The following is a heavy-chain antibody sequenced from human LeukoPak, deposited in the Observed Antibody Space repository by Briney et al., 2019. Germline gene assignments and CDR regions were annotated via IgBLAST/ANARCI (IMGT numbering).Heavy chain of an antibody. CDR1: GYAFTGYY. Sequence: ASVKVSCKASGYAFTGYYIHWVRQAPGQGLEWMGWINPRSGASQYSQNFQGRVTMTRDTSISTAYMELSRLRSDDTAVYYCARDLVLRGVGASDAFDIWGQGTMVTVSS. J-gene: IGHJ3*02. CDR2: INPRSGAS. V-gene: IGHV1-2*02. CDR3: ARDLVLRGVGASDAFDI. D-gene: IGHD1-26*01.